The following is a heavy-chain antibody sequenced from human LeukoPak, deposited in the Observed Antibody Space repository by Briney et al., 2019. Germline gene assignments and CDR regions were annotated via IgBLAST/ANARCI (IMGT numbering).Heavy chain of an antibody. CDR1: GFTFSSYA. V-gene: IGHV3-30*04. CDR2: ISYDGSNK. CDR3: AKSPKSPAISMVRGTSQYNYYMDV. J-gene: IGHJ6*03. Sequence: GGSLRLSCAASGFTFSSYAMHWVRQAPGKGLEWVAVISYDGSNKYYADSVKGRFTISRDNSKNTLFLQMNSLRAEDTAVYYCAKSPKSPAISMVRGTSQYNYYMDVWGKGTTVTISS. D-gene: IGHD3-10*01.